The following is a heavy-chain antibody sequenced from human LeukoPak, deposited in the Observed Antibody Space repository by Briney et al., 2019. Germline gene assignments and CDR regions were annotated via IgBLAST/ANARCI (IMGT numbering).Heavy chain of an antibody. D-gene: IGHD5-12*01. Sequence: GRSLRLSCAASGFTFSSYAMHWVRQAPGKGLEWVAVISYDGSNKYYADSVKGRFTISRDNAKNSLYLQMNSLRVEDTAVYYCARETMTTSGYLYWGQGTLVTVSS. CDR3: ARETMTTSGYLY. J-gene: IGHJ4*02. CDR2: ISYDGSNK. V-gene: IGHV3-30*04. CDR1: GFTFSSYA.